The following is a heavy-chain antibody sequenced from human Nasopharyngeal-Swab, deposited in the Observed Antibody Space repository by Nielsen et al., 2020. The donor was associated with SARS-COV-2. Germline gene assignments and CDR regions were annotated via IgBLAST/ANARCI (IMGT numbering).Heavy chain of an antibody. CDR2: VYHPGVT. V-gene: IGHV4-31*03. D-gene: IGHD3-22*01. Sequence: SETLSLTCTVSGRPIISGGYYWSWIRQHPGKGLEWIGYVYHPGVTYYNPSLKSRIAMSVDASKNQFSLKLSSVVAADTAVYYCARVFYDSSGYYWDYWGQGTLVTVSS. J-gene: IGHJ4*02. CDR1: GRPIISGGYY. CDR3: ARVFYDSSGYYWDY.